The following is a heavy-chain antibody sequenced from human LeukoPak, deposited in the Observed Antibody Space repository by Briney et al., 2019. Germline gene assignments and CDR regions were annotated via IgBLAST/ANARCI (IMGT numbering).Heavy chain of an antibody. J-gene: IGHJ3*02. CDR1: GYTFTSYY. D-gene: IGHD3-22*01. CDR3: ARAVSRGAITMIVVVTSRGAFDI. V-gene: IGHV1-46*01. CDR2: INPSGGST. Sequence: GASVKVSCKASGYTFTSYYMHWVRQAPGQGLEWMGIINPSGGSTSYAQKFQGRVTMTRDTSTSTVYMELSSLRSEDTAVYYCARAVSRGAITMIVVVTSRGAFDIWGQGTMVTVSS.